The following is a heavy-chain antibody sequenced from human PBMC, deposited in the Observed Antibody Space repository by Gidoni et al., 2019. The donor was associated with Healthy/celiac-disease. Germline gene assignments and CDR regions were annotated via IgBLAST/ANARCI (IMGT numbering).Heavy chain of an antibody. CDR2: IKQDGSEK. V-gene: IGHV3-7*03. CDR1: GFTSSSYW. D-gene: IGHD3-9*01. Sequence: EVQLVESGGGLVQPGGSLRLSCAASGFTSSSYWMSWVRQAPGKGLEWVANIKQDGSEKYYVDSVKGRFTISRDNAKNSLYLQMNSLRAEDTAVYYCARGVFDWLARRGRSYGMDVWGQGTTVTVSS. J-gene: IGHJ6*02. CDR3: ARGVFDWLARRGRSYGMDV.